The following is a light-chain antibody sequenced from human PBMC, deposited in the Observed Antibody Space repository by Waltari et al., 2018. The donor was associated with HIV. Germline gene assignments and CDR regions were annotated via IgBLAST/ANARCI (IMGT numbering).Light chain of an antibody. Sequence: QSALTQPPSASGSLGQSVTISCTGATNDIGDYNHVSWYRRHPDKAPRLIIYEVNKRPSGVPHRFSGSKSGNTASLTVSGLQAEDEGYYYCSSFGCTDTDVIFGEGTEVTVL. CDR1: TNDIGDYNH. CDR2: EVN. V-gene: IGLV2-8*01. CDR3: SSFGCTDTDVI. J-gene: IGLJ2*01.